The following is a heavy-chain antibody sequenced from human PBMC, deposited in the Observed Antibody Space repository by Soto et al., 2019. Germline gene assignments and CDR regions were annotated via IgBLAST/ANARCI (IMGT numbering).Heavy chain of an antibody. Sequence: PGGSLRLSCAASGFTFSSYAMHWVRQAPGKGLEWVAVISYDGSNKYYAYSVKGRFTISRDNSNNTLYLQMNSLRAEDTAVYYCARDRTEIYYDSSGYYSEIDIWGQGTMVTVSS. CDR2: ISYDGSNK. J-gene: IGHJ3*02. V-gene: IGHV3-30-3*01. CDR1: GFTFSSYA. D-gene: IGHD3-22*01. CDR3: ARDRTEIYYDSSGYYSEIDI.